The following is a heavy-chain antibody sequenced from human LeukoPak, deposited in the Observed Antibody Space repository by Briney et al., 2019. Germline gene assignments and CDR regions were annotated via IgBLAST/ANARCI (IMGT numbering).Heavy chain of an antibody. CDR3: ARDCSGGSCLNY. CDR1: GFTFSSYA. J-gene: IGHJ4*02. CDR2: IKQDGSEK. V-gene: IGHV3-7*01. D-gene: IGHD2-15*01. Sequence: GGSLRLSCAASGFTFSSYAMSWVRQAPGKGLEWVANIKQDGSEKYYVDSVKGRFTISRDNAKNSLYLQMNSLRVEDTAVYYCARDCSGGSCLNYWGQGTLVTVSS.